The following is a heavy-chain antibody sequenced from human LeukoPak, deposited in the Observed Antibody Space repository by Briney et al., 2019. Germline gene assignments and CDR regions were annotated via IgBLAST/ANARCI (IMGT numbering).Heavy chain of an antibody. J-gene: IGHJ4*02. CDR2: ISGSGGST. V-gene: IGHV3-23*01. Sequence: GGSLRLSCAASGFTFSSYAMSWVRQAPGKGLEWVSAISGSGGSTYYADSVKGRFTISRDNSKNTVFLQMNSLRAEDMAFYYCAGGINSLHLDFDYWGLGALVTVSS. D-gene: IGHD4-23*01. CDR1: GFTFSSYA. CDR3: AGGINSLHLDFDY.